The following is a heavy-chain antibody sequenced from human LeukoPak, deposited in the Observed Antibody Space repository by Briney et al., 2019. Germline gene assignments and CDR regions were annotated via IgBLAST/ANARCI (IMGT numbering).Heavy chain of an antibody. V-gene: IGHV4-31*03. CDR1: GGSFSSGGYY. CDR2: IYYSGST. CDR3: ARGPNDFLTIFGVVSSNWFDP. J-gene: IGHJ5*02. D-gene: IGHD3-3*01. Sequence: SQTLSLTCTASGGSFSSGGYYWSWIRQHPGKGLEWIGYIYYSGSTYYNPSLKSRVTISVDTSKNQFSLKLSSVTAADTAVYYCARGPNDFLTIFGVVSSNWFDPWGQGILVTVSS.